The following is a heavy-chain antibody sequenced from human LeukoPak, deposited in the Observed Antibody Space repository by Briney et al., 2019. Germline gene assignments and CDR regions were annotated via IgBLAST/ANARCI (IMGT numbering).Heavy chain of an antibody. J-gene: IGHJ3*02. Sequence: PSETLSLTCTVSGGSISSSSYYWGWIRQPPGKGLEWIGYIYYSGSTNYNPSLKSRVTISVDTSKNQFSLKLSSVTAADTAVYYCAGGCFLWDAFDIWGQGTMVTVSS. D-gene: IGHD3-16*01. V-gene: IGHV4-61*05. CDR1: GGSISSSSYY. CDR3: AGGCFLWDAFDI. CDR2: IYYSGST.